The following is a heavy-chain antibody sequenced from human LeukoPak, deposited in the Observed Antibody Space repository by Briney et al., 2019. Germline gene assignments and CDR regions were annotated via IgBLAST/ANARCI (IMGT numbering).Heavy chain of an antibody. J-gene: IGHJ4*02. V-gene: IGHV1-2*02. CDR1: GYIFTDYY. Sequence: ASVKVSCKPSGYIFTDYYIHWVRQAPGQGLEWMAWINPNTGEKRYSQKLQDRVIPSSARSTSTAYLEMDGLTSDDTAIYYCARGSPASGRFPFEFWGQGTLVTVSS. D-gene: IGHD3-3*01. CDR3: ARGSPASGRFPFEF. CDR2: INPNTGEK.